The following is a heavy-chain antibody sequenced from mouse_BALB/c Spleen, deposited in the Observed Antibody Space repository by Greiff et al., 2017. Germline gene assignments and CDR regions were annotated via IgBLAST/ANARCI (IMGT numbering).Heavy chain of an antibody. D-gene: IGHD1-1*01. Sequence: VQLKESGGDLVKPGGSLKLSCAASGFTFSSYGMSWVRQTPDKRLEWVATISSGGSYTYYPDSVKGRFTISRDNAKNTLYLQMSSLKSEDTAMYYCARGGSTVVAYWYFDVWGAGTTVTVSS. V-gene: IGHV5-6*01. CDR3: ARGGSTVVAYWYFDV. CDR2: ISSGGSYT. J-gene: IGHJ1*01. CDR1: GFTFSSYG.